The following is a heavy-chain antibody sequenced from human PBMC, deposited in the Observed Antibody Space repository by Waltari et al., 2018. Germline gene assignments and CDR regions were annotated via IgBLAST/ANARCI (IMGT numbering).Heavy chain of an antibody. V-gene: IGHV4-34*01. CDR2: IYYSGST. Sequence: QVQLQQWGAGLLKPSETLSLTCAVYGGSFSGYYWSWIRQHPGKGLEWIGYIYYSGSTYYNPSLKSLVTISVDTSKNQFSLKLSSVTAADTAVYYCARGGGYYYDSSGSAAPFDYWGQGTLVTVSS. CDR1: GGSFSGYY. CDR3: ARGGGYYYDSSGSAAPFDY. D-gene: IGHD3-22*01. J-gene: IGHJ4*02.